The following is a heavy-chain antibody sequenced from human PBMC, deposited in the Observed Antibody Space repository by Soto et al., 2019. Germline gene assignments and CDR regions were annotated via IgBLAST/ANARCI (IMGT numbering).Heavy chain of an antibody. CDR1: GGGFNSYA. D-gene: IGHD2-15*01. V-gene: IGHV1-69*06. CDR2: LIPSFGTA. CDR3: ARAGDCSGGSCYSFILDY. J-gene: IGHJ4*02. Sequence: QVQLVQSGAEVKKPGSSVKVSCKASGGGFNSYAFSWVRQAPGQGLEWMGALIPSFGTANYAQKFQGRVTITADKSTTTVYMDLSSVTPDDTAMYFCARAGDCSGGSCYSFILDYWGQGTQVTVSS.